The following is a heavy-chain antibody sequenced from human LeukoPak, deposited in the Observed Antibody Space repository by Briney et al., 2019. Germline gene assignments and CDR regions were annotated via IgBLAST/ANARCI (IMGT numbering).Heavy chain of an antibody. CDR3: ARDPPSPYQLLGPRFDP. Sequence: ASETLSLTCTVSGGSISSSSYYWGWIRQPPGKGLEWIGSIYYSGSTYYNPSLKSRVTISVDTSKNQFSLKLSSVTAADTAVYYCARDPPSPYQLLGPRFDPWGQGTLVTVSS. CDR2: IYYSGST. CDR1: GGSISSSSYY. V-gene: IGHV4-39*07. J-gene: IGHJ5*02. D-gene: IGHD2-2*01.